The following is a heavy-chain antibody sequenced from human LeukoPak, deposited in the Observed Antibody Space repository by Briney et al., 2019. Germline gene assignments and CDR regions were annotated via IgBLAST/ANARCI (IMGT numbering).Heavy chain of an antibody. CDR1: GYTFTGYY. CDR2: INPNSGGT. CDR3: ARSHGSIAAAAGWFDP. D-gene: IGHD6-13*01. Sequence: GASVKVSCKASGYTFTGYYMHWVRQAPGQGLEWMGWINPNSGGTNYAQKFQGWVTMTRDTSISTAYMELSRLRSDDTAVYYCARSHGSIAAAAGWFDPWGQGTLVTVSS. J-gene: IGHJ5*02. V-gene: IGHV1-2*04.